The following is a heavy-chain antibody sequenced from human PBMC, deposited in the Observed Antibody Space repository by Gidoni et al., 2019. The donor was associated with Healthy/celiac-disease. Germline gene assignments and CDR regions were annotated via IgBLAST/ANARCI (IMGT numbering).Heavy chain of an antibody. V-gene: IGHV1-69*01. CDR3: ARSPYNWKPPYNYYMDV. D-gene: IGHD1-20*01. CDR1: GGTFSSYA. CDR2: IIPIFGTA. J-gene: IGHJ6*03. Sequence: QVQLVQSGSEVTTPGSSVKVSCKASGGTFSSYAISWVRRAPGQGLEWMGGIIPIFGTANYAQKFQGRVTITADESTSTAYMELSSLRSEDTAVYYCARSPYNWKPPYNYYMDVWGKGTTVTVSS.